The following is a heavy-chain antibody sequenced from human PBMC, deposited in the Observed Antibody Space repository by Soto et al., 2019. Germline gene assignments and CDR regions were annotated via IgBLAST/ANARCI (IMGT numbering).Heavy chain of an antibody. D-gene: IGHD5-12*01. CDR3: ARDSGYDSPYYYYGMDV. Sequence: GGSLRLSCAASGFTFSSYSMNWVRQAPGKGLEWVSSISSSSSYIYYADSVKGRFTISRDNAKNSLYLQMNSLRAEDTAVYYCARDSGYDSPYYYYGMDVWGQGTTVTVAS. J-gene: IGHJ6*02. CDR1: GFTFSSYS. V-gene: IGHV3-21*01. CDR2: ISSSSSYI.